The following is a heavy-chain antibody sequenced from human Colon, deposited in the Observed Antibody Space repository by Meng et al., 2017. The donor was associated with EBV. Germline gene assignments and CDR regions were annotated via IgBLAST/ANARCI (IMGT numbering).Heavy chain of an antibody. CDR3: ARDGGVTHIP. D-gene: IGHD2-8*02. J-gene: IGHJ5*02. Sequence: QGLRRVPGPGLVNLSGTLSLTCAVSGTSISISNWGSWGRESPGEGLAWMGAIYHNGQTNYNPSLKSRVSMSVDESKNEFSLNLKSVTAADTAVYYCARDGGVTHIPWGQGVLVTVSS. V-gene: IGHV4-4*02. CDR1: GTSISISNW. CDR2: IYHNGQT.